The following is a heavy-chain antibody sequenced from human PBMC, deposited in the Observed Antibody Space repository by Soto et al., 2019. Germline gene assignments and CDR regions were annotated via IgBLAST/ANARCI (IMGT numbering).Heavy chain of an antibody. J-gene: IGHJ4*02. Sequence: QVQLVESGGGVVQPGRSLRLSCAASGFTFSSYAMHWVRQAPGKGLEWVAVMSYDGSNKYYADSVKGRFTISRDNSKXXXXXXXXXXXXXXXXXXXXXXXXXXXXXXXXXXXXDYWGQGTLVTVSS. CDR1: GFTFSSYA. CDR2: MSYDGSNK. V-gene: IGHV3-30-3*01. CDR3: XXXXXXXXXXXXXXXXDY.